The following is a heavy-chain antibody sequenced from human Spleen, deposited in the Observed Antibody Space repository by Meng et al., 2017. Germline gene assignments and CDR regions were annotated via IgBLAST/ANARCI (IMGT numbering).Heavy chain of an antibody. J-gene: IGHJ4*02. CDR1: GFTFSSYA. CDR3: AKQTESGSYPPELGY. Sequence: GESLKISCAASGFTFSSYAMSWVRQAPGKGLEWVSAISGSAGSTYYADSVKGRFTISRDNSKNTLYLQMNSLRAEDTAVYYCAKQTESGSYPPELGYWGQGTLVTVSS. D-gene: IGHD1-26*01. CDR2: ISGSAGST. V-gene: IGHV3-23*01.